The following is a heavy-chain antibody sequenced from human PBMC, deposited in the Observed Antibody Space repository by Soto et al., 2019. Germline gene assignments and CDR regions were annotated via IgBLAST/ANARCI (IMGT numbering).Heavy chain of an antibody. CDR3: AREPGYSGYERGMDV. CDR1: GGSIISSNYY. D-gene: IGHD5-12*01. CDR2: LYYSGST. V-gene: IGHV4-39*07. J-gene: IGHJ6*02. Sequence: PSETLSLTCTVSGGSIISSNYYWGWIRQPPGKWLEWIGSLYYSGSTYYNPSLKSRVTTSVDTSKNQFSLKLSSVTAADTAVYYCAREPGYSGYERGMDVWGQGTTVTVSS.